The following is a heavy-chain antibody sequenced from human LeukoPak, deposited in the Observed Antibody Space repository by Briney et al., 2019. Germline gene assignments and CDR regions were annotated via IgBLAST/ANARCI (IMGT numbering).Heavy chain of an antibody. D-gene: IGHD5-18*01. Sequence: HPGGSLRLSCAASGFTFSSYEMDWVRQAPGKGLEWVSYISSSGSTIYYADSVKGRFTISRDNAKNSLYLQMNSLRAEDTAVYYCARVGIQLWFSDLTQNIDYWGQGTLVTVSS. CDR2: ISSSGSTI. J-gene: IGHJ4*02. CDR1: GFTFSSYE. CDR3: ARVGIQLWFSDLTQNIDY. V-gene: IGHV3-48*03.